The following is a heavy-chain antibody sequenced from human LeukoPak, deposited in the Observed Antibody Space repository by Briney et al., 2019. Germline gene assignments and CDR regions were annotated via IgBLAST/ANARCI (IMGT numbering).Heavy chain of an antibody. J-gene: IGHJ4*02. CDR3: ARVFGGHEIGF. V-gene: IGHV1-8*01. Sequence: ASVKVSCKASGYTFTTYDINWVRQATGQGLEWMGWMNPKSGNTAYSQKFQGRVTMTRNTSIDIAYLEVSSLRSEDTAMYYCARVFGGHEIGFWGQGTQVTVSS. CDR1: GYTFTTYD. CDR2: MNPKSGNT. D-gene: IGHD5-12*01.